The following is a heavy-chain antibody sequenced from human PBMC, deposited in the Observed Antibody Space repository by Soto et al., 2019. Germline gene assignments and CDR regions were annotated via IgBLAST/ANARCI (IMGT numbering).Heavy chain of an antibody. CDR1: GFTFSSYA. J-gene: IGHJ3*02. Sequence: GGSLRLSCAASGFTFSSYAMHWVRQAPGKGLEWVAVISYDGSNKYYADSVKGRFTISRDNSKNTLYLQMNSLRAEDTAVYYCAKDLTRITMIVVVITGAHGAFDIWGQGTMVTVSS. CDR3: AKDLTRITMIVVVITGAHGAFDI. D-gene: IGHD3-22*01. CDR2: ISYDGSNK. V-gene: IGHV3-30-3*01.